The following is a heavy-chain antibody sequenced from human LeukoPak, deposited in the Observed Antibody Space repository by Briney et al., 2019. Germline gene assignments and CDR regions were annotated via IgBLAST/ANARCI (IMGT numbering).Heavy chain of an antibody. Sequence: GRSLRLSCAASGFTFSSYSMSSVRQAPGEGLEWASSISSSSSYIYYADSVKGRFTSSRDNAKNSLYLQMNSLRAEDTAVYYCARAGYSSSGGFDYWGQGTLVTVSS. D-gene: IGHD6-19*01. J-gene: IGHJ4*02. V-gene: IGHV3-21*01. CDR3: ARAGYSSSGGFDY. CDR1: GFTFSSYS. CDR2: ISSSSSYI.